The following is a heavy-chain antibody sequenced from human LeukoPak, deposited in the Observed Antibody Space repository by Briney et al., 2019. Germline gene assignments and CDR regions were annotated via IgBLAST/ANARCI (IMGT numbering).Heavy chain of an antibody. CDR3: ARVRSELTLAAVGFFYFDY. V-gene: IGHV1-69*13. CDR2: IIPIFGTA. J-gene: IGHJ4*02. D-gene: IGHD6-13*01. Sequence: WASVKVSCKSSGYSFTTYGISWVRQAPGQGLEWMGGIIPIFGTANYAQKFQGRVTITADESTSTAYMELSSLRSEDTAVYYCARVRSELTLAAVGFFYFDYWGQGTLVTVSS. CDR1: GYSFTTYG.